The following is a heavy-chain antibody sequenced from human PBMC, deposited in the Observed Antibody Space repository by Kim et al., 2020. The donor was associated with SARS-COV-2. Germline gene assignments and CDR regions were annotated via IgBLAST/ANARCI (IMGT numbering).Heavy chain of an antibody. J-gene: IGHJ4*02. V-gene: IGHV3-48*03. CDR3: SRGRNYSPLYS. D-gene: IGHD4-4*01. CDR1: GFTFSSYE. CDR2: IIGSGTTI. Sequence: GGSLRLSCAASGFTFSSYEMNWVRQAPGKGLEWVAYIIGSGTTIDYADSVRGRCTISIDNDKNSLYLQMNSLRAEDTAVYYCSRGRNYSPLYSCGQGTL.